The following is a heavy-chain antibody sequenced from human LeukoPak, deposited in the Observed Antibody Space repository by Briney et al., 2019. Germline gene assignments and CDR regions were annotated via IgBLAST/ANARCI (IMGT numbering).Heavy chain of an antibody. D-gene: IGHD5-12*01. CDR1: GFSFSNYW. Sequence: GGSLRLSCAASGFSFSNYWMHWVRQAPGKGLEWVAVISYDGSNKYYADSVKGRFTISRDNSKNTLYLQMNSLRAEDTAVYYCARDSGYEYFDYWGQGTLVTVSS. J-gene: IGHJ4*02. CDR2: ISYDGSNK. V-gene: IGHV3-30*03. CDR3: ARDSGYEYFDY.